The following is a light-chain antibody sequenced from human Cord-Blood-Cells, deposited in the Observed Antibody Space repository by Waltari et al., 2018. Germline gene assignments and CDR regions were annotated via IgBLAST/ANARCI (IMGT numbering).Light chain of an antibody. CDR3: SSYTSSSTVV. V-gene: IGLV2-14*01. J-gene: IGLJ2*01. Sequence: QSALTQPASVSGSPGQSITLSCTGTSSDVGGHNYLSWYQQHPGKAPKLMIYDVSNRPSGVSNRFSGSKSGNTTSLTISGLQAEDEADYYCSSYTSSSTVVFGGGTKLTVL. CDR1: SSDVGGHNY. CDR2: DVS.